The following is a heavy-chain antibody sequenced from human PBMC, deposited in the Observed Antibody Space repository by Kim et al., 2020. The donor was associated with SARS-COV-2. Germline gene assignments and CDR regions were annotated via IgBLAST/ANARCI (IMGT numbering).Heavy chain of an antibody. J-gene: IGHJ4*02. D-gene: IGHD3-16*01. CDR1: GFTFSTYP. Sequence: GSLRLSCSASGFTFSTYPLHWVRQALGKGLEYVSGINSNGGNTYYADSVKGRFTISRDNSKNTLYLQMSSPRIEDTAMYYCVIQILGVVYWGQGTLVTVSS. V-gene: IGHV3-64D*06. CDR3: VIQILGVVY. CDR2: INSNGGNT.